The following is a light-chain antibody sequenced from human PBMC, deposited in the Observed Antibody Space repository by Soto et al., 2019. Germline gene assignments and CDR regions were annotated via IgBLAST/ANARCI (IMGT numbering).Light chain of an antibody. CDR2: EVS. CDR1: SSDVGSYNY. Sequence: QSVLTQPASVSGSPGQSITISCTGTSSDVGSYNYVSWYQQHPGKAPKLMIYEVSDRPSGISSRFXGSKSGNTASLTISGLQTEDEADYYCSSYTSSSTLFGTGTKVTVL. CDR3: SSYTSSSTL. J-gene: IGLJ1*01. V-gene: IGLV2-14*01.